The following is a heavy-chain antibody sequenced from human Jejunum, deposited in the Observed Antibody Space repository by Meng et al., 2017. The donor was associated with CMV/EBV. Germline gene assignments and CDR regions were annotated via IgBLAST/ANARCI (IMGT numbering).Heavy chain of an antibody. D-gene: IGHD4-17*01. J-gene: IGHJ4*02. CDR1: GFPFSAYF. V-gene: IGHV3-11*01. Sequence: LRLSCTTSGFPFSAYFLSWIRQAPGKGLEWVSYIDGPSNSIHYADSVKGRFTISRDNANNALYLQMNSLRAEDTAIYYCARANYGFDNWGRGTLVTVSS. CDR2: IDGPSNSI. CDR3: ARANYGFDN.